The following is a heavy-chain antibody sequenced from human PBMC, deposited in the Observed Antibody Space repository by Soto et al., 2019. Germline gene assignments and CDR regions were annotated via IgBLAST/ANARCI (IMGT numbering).Heavy chain of an antibody. CDR3: ARTAARGRNWGPNDY. CDR2: IIPIFGTA. Sequence: QVQLVQSGAEVKKPGSSVKVSCKASGGTFSRYAISWVRQAPGQGLEWMGGIIPIFGTANYAQKFQGRVTITADESTSTAYMELSSLRSEDTAVYYCARTAARGRNWGPNDYWGQGTLVTVSS. D-gene: IGHD6-13*01. V-gene: IGHV1-69*12. CDR1: GGTFSRYA. J-gene: IGHJ4*02.